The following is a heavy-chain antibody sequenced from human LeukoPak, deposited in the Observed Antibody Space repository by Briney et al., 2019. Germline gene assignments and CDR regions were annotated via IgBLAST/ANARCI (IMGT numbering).Heavy chain of an antibody. CDR1: GLTVSSNY. D-gene: IGHD2-2*01. CDR3: ARVRCSSSTCYDDSFDI. V-gene: IGHV3-53*01. Sequence: GRSLRLSCAASGLTVSSNYMSWVSQAPGKGLEWVSVIYTGGSRYYADSVNGRFTISRDNSNNTVYLQMNSLRVEDTAVYHCARVRCSSSTCYDDSFDIWGQGTMVTVSS. J-gene: IGHJ3*02. CDR2: IYTGGSR.